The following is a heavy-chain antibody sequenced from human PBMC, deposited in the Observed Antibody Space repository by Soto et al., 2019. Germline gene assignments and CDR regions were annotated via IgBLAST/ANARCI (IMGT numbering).Heavy chain of an antibody. J-gene: IGHJ4*02. V-gene: IGHV4-4*07. Sequence: QGQLQESGPGLVKPSETLSLTCSVSGGSISTYYCNWIRQPAGKGLEWIGRIDSSGSTNYSPSLKSLATMSVDTSKTQFSLKLTSVTAADTAVYYCARGGHDFWSGPVDYWGQGTLATVSS. D-gene: IGHD3-3*01. CDR3: ARGGHDFWSGPVDY. CDR2: IDSSGST. CDR1: GGSISTYY.